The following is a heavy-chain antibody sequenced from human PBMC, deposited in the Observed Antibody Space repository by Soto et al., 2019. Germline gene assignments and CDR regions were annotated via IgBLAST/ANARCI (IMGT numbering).Heavy chain of an antibody. CDR2: IKHDGSDT. D-gene: IGHD6-19*01. CDR3: ARSLGWRDTFDI. J-gene: IGHJ3*02. CDR1: GFSFSSYW. Sequence: VQLVESGGGLDQPGGSLRLSCAASGFSFSSYWMTWVRQAPGKELEWVANIKHDGSDTYYVGSVKGRFTISRDNAKNSLYLQMNSLRAEDTAVYYCARSLGWRDTFDIWGQGTMVTVSS. V-gene: IGHV3-7*01.